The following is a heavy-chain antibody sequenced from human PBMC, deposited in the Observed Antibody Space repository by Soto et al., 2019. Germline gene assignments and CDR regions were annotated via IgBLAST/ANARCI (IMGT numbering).Heavy chain of an antibody. CDR1: GGSISSYY. CDR2: IYYSGST. J-gene: IGHJ6*03. Sequence: QVQLQESGPGLVKPSETLSLTCTVSGGSISSYYWSWIRQPPGKGLEWIGYIYYSGSTNYNPSLTSRVTISVDTSQNQFSLKLSSVSAADTAVYYCARSYCSGGSCCSPSDSYYYYMDVWGKGTTVTVSS. V-gene: IGHV4-59*01. D-gene: IGHD2-15*01. CDR3: ARSYCSGGSCCSPSDSYYYYMDV.